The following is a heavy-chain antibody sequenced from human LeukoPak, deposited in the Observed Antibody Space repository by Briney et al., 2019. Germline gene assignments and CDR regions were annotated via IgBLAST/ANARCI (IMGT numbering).Heavy chain of an antibody. CDR2: IYPGDSDT. J-gene: IGHJ4*02. D-gene: IGHD1-26*01. V-gene: IGHV5-51*01. CDR3: ARHDRVGMTTY. Sequence: GESLQISCKGSGYNFSTYWIGWVRQMPGKGLEWMGIIYPGDSDTRYSPSFHGQVTISADKSTTTAYLQWSSLEASDTAIYYCARHDRVGMTTYWGQGTLVTVSS. CDR1: GYNFSTYW.